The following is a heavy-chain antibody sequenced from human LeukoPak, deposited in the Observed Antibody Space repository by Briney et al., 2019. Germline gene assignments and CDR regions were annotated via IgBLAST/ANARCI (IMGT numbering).Heavy chain of an antibody. J-gene: IGHJ4*02. Sequence: GGSLRLSCAASGFTFSSYAMHRVRQAPGKGLEWVAVISYDGSNKYYADSVKGRFTISRDNSKNTLYLQMNSLRAEDTAVYYCARWGQTRGGSSPTPNFDYWGQGTLVTVSS. CDR1: GFTFSSYA. V-gene: IGHV3-30-3*01. D-gene: IGHD6-6*01. CDR2: ISYDGSNK. CDR3: ARWGQTRGGSSPTPNFDY.